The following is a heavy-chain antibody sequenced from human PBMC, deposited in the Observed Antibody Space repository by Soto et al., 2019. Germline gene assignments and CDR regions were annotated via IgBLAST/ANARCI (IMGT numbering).Heavy chain of an antibody. D-gene: IGHD6-13*01. CDR2: ISGSGGST. Sequence: GGSLRLSCAASGFTFSSYAMSWVRQAPGKGLEWVSAISGSGGSTYYADCVKGRFTISRDNSKNTVYLKMNTLRAEDTAVYYCAKSIAAAGYYYYYGMDVWGQGITVTVSS. J-gene: IGHJ6*02. CDR3: AKSIAAAGYYYYYGMDV. V-gene: IGHV3-23*01. CDR1: GFTFSSYA.